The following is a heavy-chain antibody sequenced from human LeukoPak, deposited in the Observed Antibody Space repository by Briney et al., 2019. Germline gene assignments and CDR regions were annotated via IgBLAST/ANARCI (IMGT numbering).Heavy chain of an antibody. D-gene: IGHD3-10*01. J-gene: IGHJ6*03. CDR2: VYTSGST. Sequence: SETLSLTCTVSGGSITTYYWNWVRQPPGEGLEWIGYVYTSGSTNFNPSLRSRVTISLDTSKNQSSLKLTSVTPADTAVYYCARGAPSLYYYYMDIWGKGTTVTVSS. CDR3: ARGAPSLYYYYMDI. V-gene: IGHV4-4*09. CDR1: GGSITTYY.